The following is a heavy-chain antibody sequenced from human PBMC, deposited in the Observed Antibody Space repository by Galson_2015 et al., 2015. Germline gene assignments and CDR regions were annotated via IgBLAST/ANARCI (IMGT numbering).Heavy chain of an antibody. D-gene: IGHD3-22*01. CDR2: ISYDGSNK. CDR3: ASADSSSAVHYMDA. CDR1: GFTSSNSS. V-gene: IGHV3-30*01. Sequence: SLRLSCAGSGFTSSNSSMHWVRRAPGKGLQGGAVISYDGSNKYYADSMKGRFTISRDNSKNTLYLQMNSLRAEDTAVYYCASADSSSAVHYMDAWGKGTTVTVSS. J-gene: IGHJ6*03.